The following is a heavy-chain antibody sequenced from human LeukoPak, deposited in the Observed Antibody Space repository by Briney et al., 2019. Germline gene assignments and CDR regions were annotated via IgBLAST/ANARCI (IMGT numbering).Heavy chain of an antibody. CDR2: ISAYNGNT. CDR3: ARGAVWFGELFGAFDI. J-gene: IGHJ3*02. Sequence: EASVKVSCKASGYTFTSYGISWVRQAPGQGLEWMGWISAYNGNTNYAQKLQGRVTMTTDTSTSTAYMELRSLRSDDTAVYYCARGAVWFGELFGAFDIWGQGTMVTVSS. CDR1: GYTFTSYG. D-gene: IGHD3-10*01. V-gene: IGHV1-18*01.